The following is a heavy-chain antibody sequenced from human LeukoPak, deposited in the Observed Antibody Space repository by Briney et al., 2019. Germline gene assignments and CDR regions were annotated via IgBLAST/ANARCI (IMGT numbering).Heavy chain of an antibody. D-gene: IGHD2-2*01. CDR2: INPDGSEK. Sequence: GALSLSFAASGFPFNRFWMSWVRQAPGKGLEWVANINPDGSEKYYVDSVKGRFTISRDNAKNSLYLQMNSLRAEDTAVYYCARDIVPPGIFWDHWGQGTPVTVSS. J-gene: IGHJ4*02. CDR3: ARDIVPPGIFWDH. CDR1: GFPFNRFW. V-gene: IGHV3-7*05.